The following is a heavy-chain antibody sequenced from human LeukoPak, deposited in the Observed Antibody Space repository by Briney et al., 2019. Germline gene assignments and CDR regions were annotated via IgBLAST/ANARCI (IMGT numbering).Heavy chain of an antibody. CDR1: GFTFSGNG. Sequence: PGGSLRLSCAPSGFTFSGNGMNWVRQAPGKGLEWVSYITSKNNGMYYADSVKGRFTISRDNAKNSLDLQMNSLRDEDTAVYYCARDSYGSPDYWGQGTLVTVSS. J-gene: IGHJ4*02. CDR3: ARDSYGSPDY. V-gene: IGHV3-48*02. CDR2: ITSKNNGM. D-gene: IGHD2-15*01.